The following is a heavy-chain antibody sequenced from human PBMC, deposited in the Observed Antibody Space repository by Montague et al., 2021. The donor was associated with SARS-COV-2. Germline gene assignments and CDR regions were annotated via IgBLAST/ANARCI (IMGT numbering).Heavy chain of an antibody. CDR1: GGSISSSSYY. V-gene: IGHV4-39*01. Sequence: SETLSLTCTVSGGSISSSSYYWGWIRQPPGKGLEWIGSIYYSGSTYYNPSLKSRVTISVDTSKNQFSLKLSSVTVADTAVYYCARGLVGWFDPWGQGTLVTVSS. CDR3: ARGLVGWFDP. D-gene: IGHD3/OR15-3a*01. J-gene: IGHJ5*02. CDR2: IYYSGST.